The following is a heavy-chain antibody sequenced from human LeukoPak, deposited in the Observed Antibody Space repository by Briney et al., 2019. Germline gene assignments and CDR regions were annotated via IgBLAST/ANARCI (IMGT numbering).Heavy chain of an antibody. CDR1: GYTFTSYG. V-gene: IGHV1-18*01. CDR2: ISAYNGNT. CDR3: ARDTPIVGATNGLAY. J-gene: IGHJ4*02. D-gene: IGHD1-26*01. Sequence: ASVKVSCKASGYTFTSYGISWVRQAPGQGPEWMGWISAYNGNTNYAQKLQGRVTMTTDTSTSTAYMELRSLRSDDTAVYYCARDTPIVGATNGLAYWGQGTLVTVSS.